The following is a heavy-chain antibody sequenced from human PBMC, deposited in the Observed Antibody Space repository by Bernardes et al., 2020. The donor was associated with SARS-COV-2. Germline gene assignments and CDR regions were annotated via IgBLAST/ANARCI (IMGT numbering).Heavy chain of an antibody. Sequence: GGSLRLSCAASGFTFSSYWMHWVRQAPGKGLVWVSRINSDGSSTSYADSVKGRFTISRDNAKNTLYLQMNSLRAEDTAVYYCARIYCSSTSCYPNWFDPWGQGTLVTVSS. V-gene: IGHV3-74*01. CDR3: ARIYCSSTSCYPNWFDP. CDR2: INSDGSST. CDR1: GFTFSSYW. J-gene: IGHJ5*02. D-gene: IGHD2-2*01.